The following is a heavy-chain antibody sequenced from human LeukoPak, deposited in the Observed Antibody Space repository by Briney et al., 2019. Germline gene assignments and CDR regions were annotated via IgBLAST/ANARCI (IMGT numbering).Heavy chain of an antibody. V-gene: IGHV3-7*01. CDR3: ARDVGATPAEAFDI. Sequence: PGGSLRLSCAASGFTFSSYWMSWVRQAPGKGLEWVANIKQDGSEKYYVDSVKGRLTISRDNAKNSLYLQMNSLRAEDTAVYYCARDVGATPAEAFDIWGQGTMVTVSS. J-gene: IGHJ3*02. CDR2: IKQDGSEK. D-gene: IGHD1-26*01. CDR1: GFTFSSYW.